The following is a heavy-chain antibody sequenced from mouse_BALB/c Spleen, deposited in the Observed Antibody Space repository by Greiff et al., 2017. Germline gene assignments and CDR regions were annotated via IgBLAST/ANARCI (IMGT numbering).Heavy chain of an antibody. J-gene: IGHJ4*01. V-gene: IGHV1-7*01. CDR3: ARILRLRDYAMDY. CDR1: GYTFTSYW. Sequence: QVQLQQSGAELAKPGASVKMSCKASGYTFTSYWMHWVKQRPGQGLEWIGYINPSTGYTEYNQKFKDKATLTADKSSSSAYIQLSSLTSEDSAVYYCARILRLRDYAMDYWGQGTSVTVSA. D-gene: IGHD1-2*01. CDR2: INPSTGYT.